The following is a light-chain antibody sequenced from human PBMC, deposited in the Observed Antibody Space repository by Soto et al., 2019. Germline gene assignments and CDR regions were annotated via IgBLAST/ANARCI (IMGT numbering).Light chain of an antibody. CDR2: EVS. J-gene: IGLJ1*01. CDR1: NSDIGTYNY. CDR3: SSYTSTSTLYV. V-gene: IGLV2-14*01. Sequence: QSALTQPASVSGSPGQSITISCTGSNSDIGTYNYVSWYQQLPGKAPKLVISEVSNRPSGISGRFSGSKSGNAASLTTSGLQAEDEATYYCSSYTSTSTLYVFGPGTKVTVL.